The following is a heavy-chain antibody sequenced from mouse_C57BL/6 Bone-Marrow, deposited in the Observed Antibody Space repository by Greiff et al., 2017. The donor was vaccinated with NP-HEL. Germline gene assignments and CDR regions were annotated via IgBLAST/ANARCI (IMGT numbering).Heavy chain of an antibody. CDR2: IYPRSGNT. J-gene: IGHJ2*01. CDR3: ARSSPHYYGSSPSLDY. CDR1: GYTFTSYG. Sequence: VQLQQSGAELARPGASVKLSCKASGYTFTSYGISWVKQRTGQGLEWIGEIYPRSGNTYYNEKFKGKATLTADKSSSTAYMELRSLTSEDSAVYFCARSSPHYYGSSPSLDYWGQGTTLTVSS. V-gene: IGHV1-81*01. D-gene: IGHD1-1*01.